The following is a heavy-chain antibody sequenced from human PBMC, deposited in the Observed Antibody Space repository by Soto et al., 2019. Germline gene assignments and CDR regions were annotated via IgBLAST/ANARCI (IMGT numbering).Heavy chain of an antibody. CDR2: IYRGGST. J-gene: IGHJ4*02. CDR1: GGSISRGDFS. Sequence: QLQLQESGSGLVKPSQTLSLTCVVSGGSISRGDFSWTWIRQPPGKGLEWVGYIYRGGSTYYNPSLKSPVSISLDQSKHQFSLNLTSVTAADTAVYYCARGKTNYFFDLWGQGHLVPVSS. V-gene: IGHV4-30-2*01. D-gene: IGHD3-10*01. CDR3: ARGKTNYFFDL.